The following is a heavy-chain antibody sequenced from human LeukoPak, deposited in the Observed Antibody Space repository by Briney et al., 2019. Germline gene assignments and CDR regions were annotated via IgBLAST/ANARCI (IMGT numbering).Heavy chain of an antibody. V-gene: IGHV3-74*01. Sequence: GGSLRISCAASGFTFSSYWMHWVRQAPGKGLVWVSRINSGGSSTSYADSVKGRFTISRDNPKNTPYLQMNSLRAEDTAVYYCSRTLAAADTLDYWGQGTLVTVRS. J-gene: IGHJ4*02. D-gene: IGHD6-13*01. CDR2: INSGGSST. CDR1: GFTFSSYW. CDR3: SRTLAAADTLDY.